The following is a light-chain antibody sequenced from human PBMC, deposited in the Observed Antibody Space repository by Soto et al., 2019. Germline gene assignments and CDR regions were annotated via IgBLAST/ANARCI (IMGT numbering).Light chain of an antibody. CDR3: SSYTISSTYV. J-gene: IGLJ1*01. Sequence: QSALTQPASASGSPGQSITISCTGTASDVGGYHYVSWYQQYPGKAPKLMIYDVTNRPSGVSDRFSGSKSGNTASLTISGLQAEDEADYYCSSYTISSTYVFGTGTKVTVL. V-gene: IGLV2-14*03. CDR1: ASDVGGYHY. CDR2: DVT.